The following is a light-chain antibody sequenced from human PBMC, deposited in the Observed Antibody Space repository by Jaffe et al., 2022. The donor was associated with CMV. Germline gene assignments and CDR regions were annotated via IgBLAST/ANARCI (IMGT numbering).Light chain of an antibody. V-gene: IGKV1-39*01. CDR3: QQSYSSPRT. CDR1: QTISNF. Sequence: DIQMTQSPSSLSASEGDRVTITCRASQTISNFLTWYQQKSGRAPKLLIYAASRLQSGVPSRFSGSGSGTDFTLTISSLQPEDFATYFCQQSYSSPRTFGQGTKVEIE. CDR2: AAS. J-gene: IGKJ1*01.